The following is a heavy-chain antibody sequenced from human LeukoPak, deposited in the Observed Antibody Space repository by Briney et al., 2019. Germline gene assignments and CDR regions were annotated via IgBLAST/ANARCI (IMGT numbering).Heavy chain of an antibody. V-gene: IGHV3-48*03. CDR2: ISSSGSTI. Sequence: PGGSLRLSCAASGFTFSSYEMNWVRQAPGKGLEWVSYISSSGSTIYYADSVKGRFTISRDNAKNSLYLQMNSLRAEDTAVYYCARDSFVTISGGWNWFDPWGQGTLVTVSS. J-gene: IGHJ5*02. D-gene: IGHD3-3*01. CDR1: GFTFSSYE. CDR3: ARDSFVTISGGWNWFDP.